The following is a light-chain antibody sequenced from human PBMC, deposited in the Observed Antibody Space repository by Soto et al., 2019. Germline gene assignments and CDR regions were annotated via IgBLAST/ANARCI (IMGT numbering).Light chain of an antibody. CDR2: EVS. V-gene: IGLV2-14*01. J-gene: IGLJ1*01. CDR3: SSYTSSSTRV. Sequence: QSVLTHPASVSGSAGQSITISCTGASSDVGGYNYVSWYQQYPGKAPKLMIYEVSNRPSGVSNRFSASKSGNTASLTISGLQAEDEADYYCSSYTSSSTRVFGTGTKVTVL. CDR1: SSDVGGYNY.